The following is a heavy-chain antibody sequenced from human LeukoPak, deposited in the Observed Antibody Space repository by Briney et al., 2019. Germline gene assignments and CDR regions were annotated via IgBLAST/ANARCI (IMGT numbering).Heavy chain of an antibody. CDR1: GFTFSSYA. CDR2: ISDSGDYT. Sequence: PGGSLRLSCAGSGFTFSSYAMSWVRQASGQGLEWVSAISDSGDYTSYADSVRGRFTISRDNSRNTLYLQMISLRPEDTAVYYCAKDTSIGKYCTNGVCSPFDYWGQGTLVTVSS. CDR3: AKDTSIGKYCTNGVCSPFDY. J-gene: IGHJ4*02. D-gene: IGHD2-8*01. V-gene: IGHV3-23*01.